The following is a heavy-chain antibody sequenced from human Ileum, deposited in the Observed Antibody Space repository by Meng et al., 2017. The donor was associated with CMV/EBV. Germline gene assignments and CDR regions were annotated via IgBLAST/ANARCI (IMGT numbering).Heavy chain of an antibody. CDR2: IFGSGST. CDR3: ARDSSNWGIFDY. Sequence: GESLKISCAASGFTFSTYYMSWVRQAPGKGLEWVSSIFGSGSTFYRASVKGRFTISRDTSKNTLYLQMNSLRAEDTAVYFCARDSSNWGIFDYWGQGTLVTVSS. J-gene: IGHJ4*02. V-gene: IGHV3-53*01. CDR1: GFTFSTYY. D-gene: IGHD7-27*01.